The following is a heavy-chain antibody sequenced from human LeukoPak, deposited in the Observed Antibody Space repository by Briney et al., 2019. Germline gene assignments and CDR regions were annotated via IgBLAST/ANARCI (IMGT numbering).Heavy chain of an antibody. J-gene: IGHJ3*02. CDR2: TYYRSKWYN. CDR1: GDRVSSNSAA. D-gene: IGHD3-9*01. CDR3: ARDSPDDILTGYGAFDI. Sequence: SQTLSLTCAISGDRVSSNSAAWNWIRQSPSRGLEWLGRTYYRSKWYNDYAVSVKSRITINPDTSKNQFSLQLNSVTPEDTAVYYCARDSPDDILTGYGAFDIWGQGTMVTVSS. V-gene: IGHV6-1*01.